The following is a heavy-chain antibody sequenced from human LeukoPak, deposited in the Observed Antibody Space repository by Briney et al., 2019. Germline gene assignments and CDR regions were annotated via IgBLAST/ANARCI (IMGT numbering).Heavy chain of an antibody. Sequence: SETLSLTCTVSSASISSGPYYWAWIRQSPGKGLEWIGSISYSGTTSYNPSLKSRVTISVDMSKNHFSLRLRSVTAADTAMYYCARGTLYRGWSYYLDFWGQGSQVTVSS. V-gene: IGHV4-39*07. CDR2: ISYSGTT. CDR1: SASISSGPYY. D-gene: IGHD6-19*01. J-gene: IGHJ4*02. CDR3: ARGTLYRGWSYYLDF.